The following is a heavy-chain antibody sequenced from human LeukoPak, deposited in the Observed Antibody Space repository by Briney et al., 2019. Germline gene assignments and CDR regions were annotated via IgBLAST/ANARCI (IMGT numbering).Heavy chain of an antibody. J-gene: IGHJ3*02. V-gene: IGHV3-74*01. Sequence: GGSLRLSCAASGFTFSSYWMHWVRQAPGKGLVWVSRINTDGSSTSYSDSVKGRFTISRDNAKNTLYLQMNSLRAEDTAVYYCARETLGGCSSTSCYAFDIWGQGTTVTVSS. D-gene: IGHD2-2*01. CDR2: INTDGSST. CDR3: ARETLGGCSSTSCYAFDI. CDR1: GFTFSSYW.